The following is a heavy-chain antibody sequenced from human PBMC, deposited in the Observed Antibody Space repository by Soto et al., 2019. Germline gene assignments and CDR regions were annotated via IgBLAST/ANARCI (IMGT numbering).Heavy chain of an antibody. CDR2: ISAYNGNT. D-gene: IGHD3-10*01. V-gene: IGHV1-18*01. Sequence: APAKVSFRASGYTFTSYGISWVRQAPGQGLEWMGWISAYNGNTNYAQKLQGRVTMTTDTSTSTAYMELRSLRSDDTAVYYCARRSLYYGMDVWGQGTTVTVSS. CDR1: GYTFTSYG. CDR3: ARRSLYYGMDV. J-gene: IGHJ6*02.